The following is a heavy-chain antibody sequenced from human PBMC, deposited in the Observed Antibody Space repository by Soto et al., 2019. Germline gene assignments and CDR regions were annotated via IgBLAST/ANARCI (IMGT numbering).Heavy chain of an antibody. CDR2: IIPILNLV. CDR1: GDSFNDYA. CDR3: APATESTPGGLLDV. D-gene: IGHD3-16*01. V-gene: IGHV1-69*01. J-gene: IGHJ6*02. Sequence: VQLEQSETEVRKPGSSVKLSCKTSGDSFNDYAISWVRQAPGQGLEWMGGIIPILNLVRYAEKFQGRVTISATDSTGTAYLEVTRLRSDDTATYYCAPATESTPGGLLDVWGLGTTVSVS.